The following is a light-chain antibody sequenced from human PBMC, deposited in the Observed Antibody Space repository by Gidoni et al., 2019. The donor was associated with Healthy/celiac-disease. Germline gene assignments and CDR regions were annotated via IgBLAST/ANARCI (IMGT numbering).Light chain of an antibody. V-gene: IGKV3-20*01. J-gene: IGKJ1*01. CDR2: GAS. Sequence: SQSVSSSYLAWYQQKPGQAPRLLIYGASSRATGIPDRFSGSGSGTDFTLTISRLELEDFAVYYCQQYGSSPRTFGQGTKVEIK. CDR3: QQYGSSPRT. CDR1: QSVSSSY.